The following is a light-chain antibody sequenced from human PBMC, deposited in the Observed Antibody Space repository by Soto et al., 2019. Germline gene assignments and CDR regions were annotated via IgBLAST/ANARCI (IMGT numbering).Light chain of an antibody. CDR2: GTS. CDR3: QQSYSTLLIT. Sequence: DIQMTQSPSFLSASVGDRVTISCRASQAINTYLNWYQQKPWKAPKLLIYGTSDLQNGVPSRFSGGGSGTDFTLTISSLQPEDFATYYCQQSYSTLLITFGQVTRLEV. V-gene: IGKV1-39*01. CDR1: QAINTY. J-gene: IGKJ5*01.